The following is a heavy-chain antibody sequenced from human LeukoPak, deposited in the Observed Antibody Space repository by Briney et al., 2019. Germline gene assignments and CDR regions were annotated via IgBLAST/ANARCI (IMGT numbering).Heavy chain of an antibody. J-gene: IGHJ4*02. CDR3: ARDGYSGYDSIQLWFCLDY. CDR1: GYTFTGYY. V-gene: IGHV1-2*02. D-gene: IGHD5-12*01. CDR2: INPNSGGT. Sequence: ASVKVSCKASGYTFTGYYMHWVRQAPGQGLEWMGWINPNSGGTNYAQKFQGRVTMTRDTSISTAYMELSGLRSDDTAVYYCARDGYSGYDSIQLWFCLDYWGQGTLVTVSS.